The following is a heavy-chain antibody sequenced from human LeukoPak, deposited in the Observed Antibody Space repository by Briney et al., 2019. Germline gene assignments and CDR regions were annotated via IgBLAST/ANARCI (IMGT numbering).Heavy chain of an antibody. CDR2: ISGSGGST. D-gene: IGHD1-26*01. CDR1: GFTFSSYA. J-gene: IGHJ4*02. CDR3: AKRWWELLGSEFYFDY. V-gene: IGHV3-23*01. Sequence: PGGSLRLSCAASGFTFSSYAMSWVRQAPGKGLEWVSAISGSGGSTYYADSVKGRFTISRDNSKNTLYLQMNSLRAEDTAVYYCAKRWWELLGSEFYFDYWGQGTLVTVSS.